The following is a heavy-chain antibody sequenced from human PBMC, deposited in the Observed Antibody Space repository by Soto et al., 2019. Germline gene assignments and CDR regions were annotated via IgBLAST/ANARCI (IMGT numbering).Heavy chain of an antibody. D-gene: IGHD3-22*01. J-gene: IGHJ4*02. Sequence: PSETLSLTCTVSGGSISSSSYYWGWIRQPPGKGLEWIGSIYYSGSTYYNPSLKSRVTISVDTSKNQFSLKLSSVTAADTAVYYCARHVAGSAGYYYDSSGYEFEYYFDYWGQGTLVTVSS. CDR3: ARHVAGSAGYYYDSSGYEFEYYFDY. V-gene: IGHV4-39*01. CDR2: IYYSGST. CDR1: GGSISSSSYY.